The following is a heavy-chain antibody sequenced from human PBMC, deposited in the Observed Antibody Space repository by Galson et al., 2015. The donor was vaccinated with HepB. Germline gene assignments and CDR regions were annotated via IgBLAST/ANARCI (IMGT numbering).Heavy chain of an antibody. CDR3: ARFGAKPGCGDPAYFDS. CDR1: AVAFSSDS. Sequence: LLLSCAAAAVAFSSDSTHCGRRPPAQRRLWGAVISFHGSNKYYADSVKGRVTISRDTSKNPLYLQINSVTAADTAVYYCARFGAKPGCGDPAYFDSWGQGTLVIVSS. J-gene: IGHJ4*02. CDR2: ISFHGSNK. D-gene: IGHD3-16*01. V-gene: IGHV3-30-3*01.